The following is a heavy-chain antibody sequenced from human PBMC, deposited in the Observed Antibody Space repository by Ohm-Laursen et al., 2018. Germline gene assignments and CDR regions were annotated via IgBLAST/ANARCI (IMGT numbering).Heavy chain of an antibody. CDR1: GFTFSSYA. CDR2: ISYDGSNK. V-gene: IGHV3-30*03. J-gene: IGHJ3*02. Sequence: SSLRLSCAASGFTFSSYAMSWVRQAPGKGLEWVAVISYDGSNKYYADSVKGRFTISRDNSKNTLYLQMNSLKAEDTAVYYCATVGTDTSDDAFDIWGQGTMVTVSS. CDR3: ATVGTDTSDDAFDI. D-gene: IGHD2-21*02.